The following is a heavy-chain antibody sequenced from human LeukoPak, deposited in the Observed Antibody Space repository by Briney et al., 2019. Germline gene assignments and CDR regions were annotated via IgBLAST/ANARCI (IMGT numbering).Heavy chain of an antibody. CDR2: INPNSGDT. V-gene: IGHV1-2*02. Sequence: GASVKVSCKASGYPFTDYYIHWVRRAPGQGPEWMGWINPNSGDTNYAQRFQGRVTMTRDTSTSTAYMELRRLTSDDTAVYYCARLYLQAARAKDFWGQGTLVTVSS. D-gene: IGHD6-6*01. J-gene: IGHJ4*02. CDR3: ARLYLQAARAKDF. CDR1: GYPFTDYY.